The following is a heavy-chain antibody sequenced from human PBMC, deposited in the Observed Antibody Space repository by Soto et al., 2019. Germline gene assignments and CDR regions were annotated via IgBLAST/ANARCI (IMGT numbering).Heavy chain of an antibody. J-gene: IGHJ6*02. CDR2: TIPIFGTA. D-gene: IGHD3-10*01. CDR3: ARERGSGSYYRVGYYYYGMDI. Sequence: QVQLVQSGAEVKKPGSSVKVSCKASGGTFSSYAISWLRQAPGQGLEWMGGTIPIFGTASYAHKFQGRVTITADESTSTAFMDLSSLRTEDTAVYYCARERGSGSYYRVGYYYYGMDIWGQGTTVTVSS. CDR1: GGTFSSYA. V-gene: IGHV1-69*01.